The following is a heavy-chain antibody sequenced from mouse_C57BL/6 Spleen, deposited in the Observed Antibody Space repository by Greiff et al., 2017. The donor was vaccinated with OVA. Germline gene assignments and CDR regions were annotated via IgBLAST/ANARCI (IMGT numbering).Heavy chain of an antibody. CDR2: IYPSDSET. J-gene: IGHJ1*03. CDR1: GYTFTSYW. CDR3: ARELRTGYFDV. Sequence: QVQLQQPGAELVRPGSSVKLSCKASGYTFTSYWMDWVKQRPGQGLEWIGNIYPSDSETHYNQKFKDKATLTVDKSSSTAYMQLSSLTSEDSAVYYCARELRTGYFDVCGTGTTVTVSS. V-gene: IGHV1-61*01. D-gene: IGHD1-1*01.